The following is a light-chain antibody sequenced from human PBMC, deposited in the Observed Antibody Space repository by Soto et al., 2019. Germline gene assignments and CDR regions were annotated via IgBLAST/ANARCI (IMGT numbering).Light chain of an antibody. CDR2: DAS. CDR3: QQYDNLPLT. V-gene: IGKV1-33*01. CDR1: QDISNY. Sequence: DIQMTQPPSSLSASVGDRVTITCQASQDISNYLNWYQLKPGKAPKLLIYDASNLETGVPSRFSGSGSGTDFTFTISSLQPEDIATYYCQQYDNLPLTFGGGTKVEIK. J-gene: IGKJ4*01.